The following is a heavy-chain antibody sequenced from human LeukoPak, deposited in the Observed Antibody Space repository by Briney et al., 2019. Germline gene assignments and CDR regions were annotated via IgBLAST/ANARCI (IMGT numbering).Heavy chain of an antibody. V-gene: IGHV5-51*01. CDR1: GSRFTNYW. CDR2: IYPGDSDT. CDR3: ARRVDHQFDY. J-gene: IGHJ4*02. Sequence: GGPLEISGKGSGSRFTNYWIGGVRRMPGTGLEWMGIIYPGDSDTRYSPSCQGQVTISADKSISTAFLQWSSLKAPDTAMYYCARRVDHQFDYWGQGTLVTVSS. D-gene: IGHD1-14*01.